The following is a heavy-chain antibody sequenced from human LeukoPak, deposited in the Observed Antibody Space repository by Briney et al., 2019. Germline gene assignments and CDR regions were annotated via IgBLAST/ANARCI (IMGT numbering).Heavy chain of an antibody. CDR1: EFTVSSNY. D-gene: IGHD6-6*01. Sequence: GGSLRLSCAASEFTVSSNYMSWVRQAPGKGLEWVSGIYSSGNTYYADSVKGRFTISRDNSKNTLYLQMNSLRAEDTAVYYCAKGESIAIDAFDIWGQGTMVTVSS. J-gene: IGHJ3*02. CDR2: IYSSGNT. CDR3: AKGESIAIDAFDI. V-gene: IGHV3-53*01.